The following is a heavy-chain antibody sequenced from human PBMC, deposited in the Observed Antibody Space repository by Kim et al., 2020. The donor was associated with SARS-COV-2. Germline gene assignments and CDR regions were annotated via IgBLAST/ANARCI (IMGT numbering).Heavy chain of an antibody. V-gene: IGHV1-8*01. CDR3: ARAPKLRYDNLTGTHGDYYYMDV. J-gene: IGHJ6*03. Sequence: ASVKVSCKASGYTFTSYDINWVRQATGQGLEWMGWMNPNSGNTGYAQKFQGRVTMTRNTSISTAYMELSSLRSEDTAVYYCARAPKLRYDNLTGTHGDYYYMDVWGKGTTVSVSS. D-gene: IGHD3-9*01. CDR2: MNPNSGNT. CDR1: GYTFTSYD.